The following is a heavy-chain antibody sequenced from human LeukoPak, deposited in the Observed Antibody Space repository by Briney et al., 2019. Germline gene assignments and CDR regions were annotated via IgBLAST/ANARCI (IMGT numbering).Heavy chain of an antibody. Sequence: PSETLSLTCTVSGGSISSGSSYWSWIRQPAGKGLEWIGRIYTSGSTNYNPSLKSRVTISVDTSKNQFSLKLSSVTAADTAVYYCARDNHYYGSGIDYWGQGTLVTVSS. V-gene: IGHV4-61*02. D-gene: IGHD3-10*01. CDR1: GGSISSGSSY. CDR2: IYTSGST. J-gene: IGHJ4*02. CDR3: ARDNHYYGSGIDY.